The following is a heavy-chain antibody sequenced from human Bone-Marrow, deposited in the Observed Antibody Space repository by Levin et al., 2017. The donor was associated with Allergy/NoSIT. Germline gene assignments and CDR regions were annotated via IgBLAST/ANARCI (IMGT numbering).Heavy chain of an antibody. CDR2: INHSGST. J-gene: IGHJ3*02. CDR3: ARGHRPSFGGGAFDI. V-gene: IGHV4-34*01. Sequence: SQTLSLTCAVYGGSFSGYYWSWIRQPPGKGLEWIGEINHSGSTNYNPSLKSRVTISVDTSKNQFSLKLSSVTAADTAVYYCARGHRPSFGGGAFDIWGQGTMVTVSS. D-gene: IGHD3-16*01. CDR1: GGSFSGYY.